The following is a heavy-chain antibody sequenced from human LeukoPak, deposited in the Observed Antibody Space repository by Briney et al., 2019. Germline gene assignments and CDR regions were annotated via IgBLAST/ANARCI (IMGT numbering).Heavy chain of an antibody. J-gene: IGHJ4*02. D-gene: IGHD3-3*01. CDR1: GFTVSSDY. CDR2: IYSGGST. V-gene: IGHV3-66*02. CDR3: ASNYYDFWSGYYSHFDY. Sequence: GGSLRLSCAASGFTVSSDYTSWVRQAPGKGLEWVSVIYSGGSTYYADSVKGRFTISRDNSKNTLYLQMNSLRAEDTAVYYCASNYYDFWSGYYSHFDYWGQGTLVTVSS.